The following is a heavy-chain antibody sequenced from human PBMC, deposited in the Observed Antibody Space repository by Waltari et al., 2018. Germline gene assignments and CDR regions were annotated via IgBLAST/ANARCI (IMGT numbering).Heavy chain of an antibody. CDR2: VYVNGAT. D-gene: IGHD3-22*01. Sequence: QVQLQESGPGLVKPSQTLSLTCSVSGASVASGPYYWAWIRQPAGKGLAWIGRVYVNGATVYSPSVASRLSISLDPSKNQFSLRMNSVTAADTAIYYCAKINDRSDGGWFDPWGQGLLVTVSS. V-gene: IGHV4-61*02. CDR1: GASVASGPYY. CDR3: AKINDRSDGGWFDP. J-gene: IGHJ5*02.